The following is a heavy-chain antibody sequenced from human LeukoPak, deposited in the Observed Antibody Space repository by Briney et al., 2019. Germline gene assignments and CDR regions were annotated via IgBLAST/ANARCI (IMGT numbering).Heavy chain of an antibody. CDR3: ARAIDSSGYLAPKKYYFDY. J-gene: IGHJ4*02. CDR1: GGSISSYY. D-gene: IGHD3-22*01. V-gene: IGHV4-59*01. Sequence: PSETLSLTCTDSGGSISSYYWSWIRQPPGKGLEWIGYIYYSGSTNYNPSLKSRVTISVDTSKNQFSLKLSSVTAADTAVYYCARAIDSSGYLAPKKYYFDYWGQGTLVTVSS. CDR2: IYYSGST.